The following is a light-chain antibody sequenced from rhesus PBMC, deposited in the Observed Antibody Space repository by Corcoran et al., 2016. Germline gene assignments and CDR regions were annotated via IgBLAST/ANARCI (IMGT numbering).Light chain of an antibody. Sequence: DIQMTQSPSSLSASVGDTVTITCRASQGISSWLAWYQQNPGKAPKLLIYKASSLQSGVPSRFSGSGSVTDFTLTISSLQSEDFATYYCQQYSSGPYSFGQGTKVEIK. CDR1: QGISSW. CDR2: KAS. CDR3: QQYSSGPYS. V-gene: IGKV1-22*01. J-gene: IGKJ2*01.